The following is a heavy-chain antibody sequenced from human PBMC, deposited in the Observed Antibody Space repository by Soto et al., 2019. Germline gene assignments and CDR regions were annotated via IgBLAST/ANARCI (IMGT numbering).Heavy chain of an antibody. Sequence: GGSLRLSCAASEFTVSSNYMSWVRQAPGKGLEWVSTIYSGGTIYYADSVKGRFTISRDNSKNTLYLQMNSLRAEDTAVYFCARARYNEGYSFDYWGQGTLVTVSS. CDR1: EFTVSSNY. J-gene: IGHJ4*02. CDR2: IYSGGTI. V-gene: IGHV3-53*01. D-gene: IGHD1-26*01. CDR3: ARARYNEGYSFDY.